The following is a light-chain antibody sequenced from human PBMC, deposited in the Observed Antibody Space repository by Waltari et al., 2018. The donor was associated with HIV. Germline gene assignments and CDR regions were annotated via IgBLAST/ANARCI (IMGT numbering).Light chain of an antibody. J-gene: IGLJ2*01. CDR3: ASHAGSKDV. V-gene: IGLV2-8*01. CDR2: DVT. CDR1: SSDVGAYNY. Sequence: QSALTQPPSASGSPGQSVTISCTGTSSDVGAYNYVSWFQQHPGKAPKLMIYDVTKRPSGFPDRFSGSKSGNPASLTVSGLQAEDEADYYCASHAGSKDVFGGGTRLTVL.